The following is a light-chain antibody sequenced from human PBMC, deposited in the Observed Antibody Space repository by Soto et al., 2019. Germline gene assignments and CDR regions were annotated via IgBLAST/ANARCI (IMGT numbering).Light chain of an antibody. CDR1: QSISSY. V-gene: IGKV1-39*01. CDR2: AAS. J-gene: IGKJ1*01. Sequence: DIQMTQSPSSLSASVGDRVTITCRASQSISSYLNWYQQKPGKAPKLLIYAASSLQSGVPSRFSGSGSGTDFTLTISSLQPEDFATYYCQQYNNWPSWTFXQGTKVDIK. CDR3: QQYNNWPSWT.